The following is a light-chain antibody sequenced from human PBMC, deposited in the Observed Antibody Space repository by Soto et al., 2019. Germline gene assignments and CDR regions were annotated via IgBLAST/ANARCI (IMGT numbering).Light chain of an antibody. J-gene: IGLJ1*01. CDR2: EVS. CDR3: ASWDDSLDGLYV. V-gene: IGLV2-14*01. CDR1: NSDVGGYNY. Sequence: QSALTQPASVSGSPGQSITISCTGTNSDVGGYNYVSWYQQHPGKAPELMIYEVSHRPSGVSNRFSGSKSDNTASLTISGLQAEDEADYYCASWDDSLDGLYVFGTGTKLTVL.